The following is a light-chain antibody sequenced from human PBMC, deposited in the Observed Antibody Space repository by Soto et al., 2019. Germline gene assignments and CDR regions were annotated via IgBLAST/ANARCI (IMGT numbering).Light chain of an antibody. J-gene: IGLJ2*01. V-gene: IGLV4-69*01. Sequence: QLVLTQSPSASASLGASVKLTCTLSIGHSSYAIAWHQQQPEKGPRYLMKLNSDGSHSKGDGIPDRFSGSSSGDERYLTISSLQSEDEADYYCQTWGTGIHVVFGGGTKLTVL. CDR3: QTWGTGIHVV. CDR2: LNSDGSH. CDR1: IGHSSYA.